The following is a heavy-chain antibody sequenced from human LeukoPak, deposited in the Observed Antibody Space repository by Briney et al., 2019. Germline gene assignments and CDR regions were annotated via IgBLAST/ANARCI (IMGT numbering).Heavy chain of an antibody. CDR2: ISYDGIDK. CDR1: GFTFSHYA. V-gene: IGHV3-30*04. J-gene: IGHJ4*02. CDR3: ATYLDYGSSWHFDY. Sequence: GRSLRLSCAASGFTFSHYAVHWVRQVAGKGLEWVAGISYDGIDKYYPNSVEGRFIISRDNSKNTLFLQMENLRVDDTAVYYCATYLDYGSSWHFDYWGQGTLVTVSS. D-gene: IGHD6-13*01.